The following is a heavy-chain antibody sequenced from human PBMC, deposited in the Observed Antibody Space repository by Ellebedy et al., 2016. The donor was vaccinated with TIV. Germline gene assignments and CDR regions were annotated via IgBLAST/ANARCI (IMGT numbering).Heavy chain of an antibody. CDR2: IDPSDSYT. CDR1: GYSFTSYW. V-gene: IGHV5-10-1*01. CDR3: ARHETVSGPFDY. D-gene: IGHD4-11*01. Sequence: KVSCKGSGYSFTSYWISWVRQMPGKGLEWMGRIDPSDSYTNYSPSFQGHVTISADKSISTAYLQWSSLKASDTAMYYCARHETVSGPFDYWGQGTLVTVSS. J-gene: IGHJ4*02.